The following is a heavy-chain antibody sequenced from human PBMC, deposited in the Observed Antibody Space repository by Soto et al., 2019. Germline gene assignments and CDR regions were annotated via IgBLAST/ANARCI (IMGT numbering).Heavy chain of an antibody. Sequence: QVQLQESGPGLVKPSQTLSLTCTVSGGSISSGDHYWTWIRQPPGKGLEWIGYIYYSGYTYYNPSLKSRITISVDTSKNQFSLKLTSVTAADTAVYFCARGGNGYHILTGFSSHYWGQGTLVTVSS. CDR2: IYYSGYT. CDR3: ARGGNGYHILTGFSSHY. V-gene: IGHV4-30-4*01. D-gene: IGHD3-9*01. CDR1: GGSISSGDHY. J-gene: IGHJ4*02.